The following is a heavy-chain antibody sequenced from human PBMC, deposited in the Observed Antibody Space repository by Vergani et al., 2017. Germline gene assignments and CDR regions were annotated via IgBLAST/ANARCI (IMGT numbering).Heavy chain of an antibody. CDR1: GGSISSSGHY. CDR3: AGDGHYDERSGLFGGDAFDM. D-gene: IGHD3-22*01. V-gene: IGHV4-31*03. Sequence: QVQLQEPGPALVKPSETLSLTSTVPGGSISSSGHYWNWIRQHPVKGLGWIGYIYYRGRTYYNPSLVSRLTISVDTSKTQFSLKLNSVTAADTAVYFCAGDGHYDERSGLFGGDAFDMWGQGTLVTVSS. J-gene: IGHJ3*02. CDR2: IYYRGRT.